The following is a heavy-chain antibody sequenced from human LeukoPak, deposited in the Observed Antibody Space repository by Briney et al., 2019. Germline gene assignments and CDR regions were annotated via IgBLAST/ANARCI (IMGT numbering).Heavy chain of an antibody. V-gene: IGHV3-30*18. Sequence: PGGSLRLSCAASGFTFNNYGVHWVRQAPGKGLEWVAVISNDGHEKHYASSVQGRFTISRDTSMNTLYMELNSLRTEDTAVYYCAKDVVGITGTLYYYYYAMDVWGQGTAVTVSS. CDR3: AKDVVGITGTLYYYYYAMDV. CDR1: GFTFNNYG. CDR2: ISNDGHEK. D-gene: IGHD1-20*01. J-gene: IGHJ6*02.